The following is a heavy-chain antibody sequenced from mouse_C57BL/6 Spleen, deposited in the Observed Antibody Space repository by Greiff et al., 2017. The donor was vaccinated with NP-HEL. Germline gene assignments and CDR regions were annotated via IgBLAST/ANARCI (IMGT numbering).Heavy chain of an antibody. CDR3: ARGLRPAFDY. J-gene: IGHJ2*01. CDR2: IDPEDGET. CDR1: GFNIKDYY. Sequence: EVQLQQSGAELVKPGASVKLSCTASGFNIKDYYMHWVKQRTEQGLEWIGRIDPEDGETKYAPKFPGKATITAETSSNTAYLQLSSLTSEDTAVYYCARGLRPAFDYWGQGTTLTVSS. V-gene: IGHV14-2*01. D-gene: IGHD2-4*01.